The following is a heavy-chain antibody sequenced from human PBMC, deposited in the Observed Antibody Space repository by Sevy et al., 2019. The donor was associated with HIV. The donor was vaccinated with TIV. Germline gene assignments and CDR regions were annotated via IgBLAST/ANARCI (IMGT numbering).Heavy chain of an antibody. Sequence: GSLRLSCAASGFIFSNYGMNWVRQAPGKGLEWVAFIRFDGSIKYYADSVRGRFTISRDNSKNILFLQMNSLRPEDTAVYYCAKDIAARPIDYWGQGTLVTVSS. CDR1: GFIFSNYG. V-gene: IGHV3-30*02. CDR3: AKDIAARPIDY. CDR2: IRFDGSIK. D-gene: IGHD6-6*01. J-gene: IGHJ4*02.